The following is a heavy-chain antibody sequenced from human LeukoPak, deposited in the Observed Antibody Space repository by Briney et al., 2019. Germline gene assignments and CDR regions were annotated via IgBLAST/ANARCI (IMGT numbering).Heavy chain of an antibody. CDR1: GYTLTELS. J-gene: IGHJ4*02. CDR2: FDPEDGET. CDR3: ARDGGNADY. Sequence: GASVKVSCKVSGYTLTELSMHWVRQAPGKGLEWMGGFDPEDGETIYAQKFQGRVTMTRDTSTSTVYMELSSLRSEDTAVYYCARDGGNADYWGQGTLVTVSS. D-gene: IGHD4-23*01. V-gene: IGHV1-24*01.